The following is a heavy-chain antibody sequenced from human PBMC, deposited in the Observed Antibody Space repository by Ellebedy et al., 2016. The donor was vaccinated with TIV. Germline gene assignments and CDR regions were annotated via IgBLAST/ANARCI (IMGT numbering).Heavy chain of an antibody. CDR3: ARGGSYYVH. D-gene: IGHD1-26*01. CDR2: IYSDGST. V-gene: IGHV3-66*01. Sequence: GESLKISCAASGFTVSSNYMTWVRRAPGKGLEWVSVIYSDGSTYYSDSGKGRFTISRDNSKNTLSLQMNSLRAEDTAVYYCARGGSYYVHWGQGTLVTVSS. CDR1: GFTVSSNY. J-gene: IGHJ4*02.